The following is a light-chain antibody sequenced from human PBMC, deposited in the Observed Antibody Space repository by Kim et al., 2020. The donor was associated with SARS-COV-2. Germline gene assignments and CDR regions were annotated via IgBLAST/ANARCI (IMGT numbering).Light chain of an antibody. Sequence: QSALTQPRSVSGSPGQSVTISCTGTSSDVGGYNYVSWYQQHPGKAPKLMIYGVSQRPSVVPDRFSGSKSGNTASLTISGLQAEDEGDYYCCSYAGSYTLVFGGGTQLTVL. V-gene: IGLV2-11*01. J-gene: IGLJ3*02. CDR3: CSYAGSYTLV. CDR2: GVS. CDR1: SSDVGGYNY.